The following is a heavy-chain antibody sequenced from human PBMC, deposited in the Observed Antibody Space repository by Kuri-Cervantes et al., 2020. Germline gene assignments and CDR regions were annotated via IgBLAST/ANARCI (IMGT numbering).Heavy chain of an antibody. CDR1: GGSISSGGYS. V-gene: IGHV4-30-2*05. CDR2: IYHSGST. Sequence: SETLSLTCAVSGGSISSGGYSWSWIRQPPGKGLEWIGYIYHSGSTYYNPSLKSRATISVDTSKNQFSLKLSSVTAADTAVYYCARRTWGNYYFDYWGQGTLVTVSS. CDR3: ARRTWGNYYFDY. D-gene: IGHD3-16*01. J-gene: IGHJ4*02.